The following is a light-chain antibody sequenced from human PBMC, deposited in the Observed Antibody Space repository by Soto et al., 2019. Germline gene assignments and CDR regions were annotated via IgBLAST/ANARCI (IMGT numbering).Light chain of an antibody. CDR2: LNSDGSH. Sequence: QLVLTQSPSASASLGSSVKLTCTLSSGHSNYAIAWHQQQPEKGPRYLMKLNSDGSHSKGDGIPDRFSGSSSGAERYLTISRLQSEDEADYYCQTWGTGIAVFGGGTQLTVL. V-gene: IGLV4-69*01. J-gene: IGLJ7*01. CDR1: SGHSNYA. CDR3: QTWGTGIAV.